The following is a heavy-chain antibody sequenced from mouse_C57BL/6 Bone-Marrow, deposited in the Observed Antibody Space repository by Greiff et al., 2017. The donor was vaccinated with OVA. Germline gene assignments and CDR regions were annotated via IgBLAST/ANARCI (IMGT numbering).Heavy chain of an antibody. CDR3: ARGVPLSGTGDY. Sequence: EVQLQQSGPVLVKPGASVKMSCKASGYTFTDYYMNWVKQSHGKSLEWIGVINPYNGGTRYNQKFKGKATLTVEKHYSTAYMELNSLSSEDSAVYYCARGVPLSGTGDYWGQGTTLTVSS. D-gene: IGHD4-1*01. CDR2: INPYNGGT. V-gene: IGHV1-19*01. J-gene: IGHJ2*01. CDR1: GYTFTDYY.